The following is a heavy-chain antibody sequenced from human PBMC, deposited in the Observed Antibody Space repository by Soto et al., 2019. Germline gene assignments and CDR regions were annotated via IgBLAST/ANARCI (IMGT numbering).Heavy chain of an antibody. CDR3: ARWGTTGGLDV. CDR2: TSYDGSNK. CDR1: GFTFRSFV. Sequence: QVQLVESGGGVVQPGTSLRLSCVGSGFTFRSFVIHWVRQAPGKGLEWVALTSYDGSNKYYDDSVKGRFTISRDNSRNTVDLQMDSLRVEDTALYYGARWGTTGGLDVWGQGTLVSVSS. V-gene: IGHV3-30*19. D-gene: IGHD3-16*01. J-gene: IGHJ4*02.